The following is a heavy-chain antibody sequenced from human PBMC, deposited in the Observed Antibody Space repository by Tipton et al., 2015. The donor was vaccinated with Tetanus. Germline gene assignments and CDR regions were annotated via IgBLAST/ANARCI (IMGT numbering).Heavy chain of an antibody. CDR3: ARGLPREPFYFDY. Sequence: TLSLTCSVSGGSISYYYWSWIRQSPGKGLEWIGNIYYTAHNSYNPSLDSRVSISVDTSKNQCSLRLTSVTAADTAVYFCARGLPREPFYFDYWGQGKQVIVSS. CDR1: GGSISYYY. CDR2: IYYTAHN. V-gene: IGHV4-59*12. J-gene: IGHJ4*02. D-gene: IGHD1-26*01.